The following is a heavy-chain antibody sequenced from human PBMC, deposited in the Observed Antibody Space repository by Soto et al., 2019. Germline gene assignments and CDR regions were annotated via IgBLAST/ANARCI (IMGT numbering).Heavy chain of an antibody. CDR2: ISTYTGNT. Sequence: ASVKVSCKASRYTFTSYGISWLRQAPGQGLEWMGWISTYTGNTIYAQKFQGRVTITADDSTTTAYMELSSLRSDDTAVYYCAKDGGREGYFGNWFDPWGQGTLVTVSS. D-gene: IGHD2-15*01. CDR3: AKDGGREGYFGNWFDP. CDR1: RYTFTSYG. V-gene: IGHV1-18*01. J-gene: IGHJ5*02.